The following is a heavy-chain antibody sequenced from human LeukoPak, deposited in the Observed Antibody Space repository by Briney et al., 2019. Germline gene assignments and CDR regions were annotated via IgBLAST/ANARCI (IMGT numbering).Heavy chain of an antibody. D-gene: IGHD3-10*01. V-gene: IGHV4-59*01. J-gene: IGHJ4*02. Sequence: SQTLSLTCTVSGGSISSYYWSWIRQPPRKGLEWIGYIYYSGSTNYNPSLKSRVTISVDTSKNQFSLKLSSVTAADTAVYYCARGTHVLLWFGELSIHPGVFDYWGQGTLVTVSS. CDR3: ARGTHVLLWFGELSIHPGVFDY. CDR2: IYYSGST. CDR1: GGSISSYY.